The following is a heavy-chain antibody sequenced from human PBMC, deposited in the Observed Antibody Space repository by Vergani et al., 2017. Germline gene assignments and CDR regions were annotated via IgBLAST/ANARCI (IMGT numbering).Heavy chain of an antibody. D-gene: IGHD2-21*01. V-gene: IGHV4-4*07. CDR1: GGSMSDFY. J-gene: IGHJ5*02. Sequence: QVHLQESGPGVVKPSDTLSHTCTVSGGSMSDFYWTWIRQPAGRGLEWIGRIYPNGNGNYNESLRSRLTMSIDTSRSQFSLSLSSVTAADTAVYYCARGNCGVNCPKYNWLAPWGRGILVTVSS. CDR3: ARGNCGVNCPKYNWLAP. CDR2: IYPNGNG.